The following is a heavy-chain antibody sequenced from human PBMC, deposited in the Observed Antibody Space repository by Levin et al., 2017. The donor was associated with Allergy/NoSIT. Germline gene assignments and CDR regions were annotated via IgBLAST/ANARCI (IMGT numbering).Heavy chain of an antibody. Sequence: SLILSFSSSLFTFIIYSIIFFLHSPFNFLYFFSSIIFIFVSTYYSYSFKGRFTISRDNSKNTLYLQMNSLRAEDTAVYYCAKDKWIAAPVYGMDVWGQGTTVTVSS. J-gene: IGHJ6*02. V-gene: IGHV3-23*01. CDR3: AKDKWIAAPVYGMDV. CDR1: LFTFIIYS. CDR2: IIFIFVST. D-gene: IGHD6-6*01.